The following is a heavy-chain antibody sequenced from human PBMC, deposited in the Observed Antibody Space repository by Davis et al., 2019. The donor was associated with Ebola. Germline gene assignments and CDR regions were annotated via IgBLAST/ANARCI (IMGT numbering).Heavy chain of an antibody. D-gene: IGHD6-13*01. J-gene: IGHJ4*02. V-gene: IGHV4-34*01. CDR2: INVSGGT. CDR3: ARVQRYINSWHNDY. Sequence: SETLSLTCTVPGGSISSYYWSWIRQPPGKGLEWIGEINVSGGTTYNPSLRSRVIISVDTSKNQFSLRLSSVTAADTAVYYCARVQRYINSWHNDYWGQGTLVTVSS. CDR1: GGSISSYY.